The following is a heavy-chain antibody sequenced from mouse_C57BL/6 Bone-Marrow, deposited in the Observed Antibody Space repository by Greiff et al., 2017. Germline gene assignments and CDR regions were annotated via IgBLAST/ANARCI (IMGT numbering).Heavy chain of an antibody. J-gene: IGHJ2*01. Sequence: QVQLQQPGAELVRPGTSVKLSCKASGYTFTSYWMHWVKQRPGQGLEWIGVIDPSDSYTNYNQKFKGKATLTVDTSSSTAYMQLSSLTSEDSAVYYCARPEIYYKPYFDYWGQGTTLTVSS. CDR2: IDPSDSYT. CDR1: GYTFTSYW. V-gene: IGHV1-59*01. D-gene: IGHD1-1*01. CDR3: ARPEIYYKPYFDY.